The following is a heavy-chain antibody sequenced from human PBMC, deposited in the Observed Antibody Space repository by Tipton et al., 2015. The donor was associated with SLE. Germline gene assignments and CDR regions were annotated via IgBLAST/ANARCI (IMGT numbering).Heavy chain of an antibody. J-gene: IGHJ4*02. V-gene: IGHV3-7*01. Sequence: GSLRLSCAASGFTFSSYGMSWVRQAPGKGLEWVANINQDGSEKYHVDSVKGRFTISRDNAKNSLYLQMNSLRAEDTAVYYCARGGNNWNEAGYWGQGTLVTVSS. CDR2: INQDGSEK. D-gene: IGHD1-20*01. CDR1: GFTFSSYG. CDR3: ARGGNNWNEAGY.